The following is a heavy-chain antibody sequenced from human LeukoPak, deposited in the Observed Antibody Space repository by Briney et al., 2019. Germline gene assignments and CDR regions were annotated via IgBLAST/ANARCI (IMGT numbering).Heavy chain of an antibody. J-gene: IGHJ4*02. D-gene: IGHD5-12*01. V-gene: IGHV4-34*01. CDR2: ISHSGST. Sequence: PSETLSLTCAVYGGSFSGYYWSWIRQPPGKGVEWIGEISHSGSTNYNPSLKSRVTISVDTSKNQFSLKLSSVTAADTAVYYCARLRGLRGFDYWGQGTLVTVSS. CDR1: GGSFSGYY. CDR3: ARLRGLRGFDY.